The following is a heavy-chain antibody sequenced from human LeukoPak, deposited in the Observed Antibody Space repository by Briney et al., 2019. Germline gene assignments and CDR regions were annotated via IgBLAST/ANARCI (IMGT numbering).Heavy chain of an antibody. CDR2: IYSRGST. CDR3: ARDDLSRGGFDP. Sequence: SETLSLTCSVSGGSINSTLYYWVWIRQPPGKGLEWIGSIYSRGSTYYHPSLKSRVTMSMDTSKNQFSPNVISVTAADTAFYYCARDDLSRGGFDPWGQGVLVTVSS. V-gene: IGHV4-39*07. CDR1: GGSINSTLYY. J-gene: IGHJ5*02. D-gene: IGHD3/OR15-3a*01.